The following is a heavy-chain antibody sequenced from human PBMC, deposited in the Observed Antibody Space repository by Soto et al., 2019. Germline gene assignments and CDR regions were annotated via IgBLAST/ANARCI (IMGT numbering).Heavy chain of an antibody. D-gene: IGHD3-22*01. J-gene: IGHJ4*02. CDR2: ISGSGGST. Sequence: GGALRLSCAASGFTFSRYAMSLGRQAPGKGLGWASAISGSGGSTYYADSVKGRFTISRDNSKNTLYLQMNSLRAEDTAVYYCAKGYYYDSSGYYDPQPFDYWGQGTLVTVSS. V-gene: IGHV3-23*01. CDR3: AKGYYYDSSGYYDPQPFDY. CDR1: GFTFSRYA.